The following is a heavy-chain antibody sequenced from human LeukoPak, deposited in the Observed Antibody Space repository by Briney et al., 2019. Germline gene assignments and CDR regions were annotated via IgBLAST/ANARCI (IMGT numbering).Heavy chain of an antibody. V-gene: IGHV3-20*04. D-gene: IGHD3-22*01. CDR3: ARGPLYYYDSRSLAFDI. CDR1: GFTFDDYG. CDR2: INWNGGST. J-gene: IGHJ3*02. Sequence: GGSLRLSCAASGFTFDDYGMSWVRQAPGKGLEWVSGINWNGGSTGYADSVKGRFTISRDNAKNSLYLQMNSLRAEDTALYYCARGPLYYYDSRSLAFDIWGQGTMVTVSS.